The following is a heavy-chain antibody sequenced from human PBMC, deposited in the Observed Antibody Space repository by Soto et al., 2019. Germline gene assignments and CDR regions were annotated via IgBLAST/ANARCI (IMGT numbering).Heavy chain of an antibody. J-gene: IGHJ4*02. CDR2: IYPYNGST. CDR1: GYSFSGYG. D-gene: IGHD2-15*01. Sequence: ASVKVSCKASGYSFSGYGISWVRQAPGQGLEWMGWIYPYNGSTKYVQKLQGRVTMTTDTPTSTAYMELRSLTSDDTAVYYCARLVCSGDSCYSPVDYWGQGTQVTVSS. V-gene: IGHV1-18*04. CDR3: ARLVCSGDSCYSPVDY.